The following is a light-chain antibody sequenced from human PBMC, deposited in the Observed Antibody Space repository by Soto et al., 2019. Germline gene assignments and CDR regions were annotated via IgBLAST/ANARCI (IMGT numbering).Light chain of an antibody. CDR1: QSDDSSY. Sequence: EIVLTQSPGTLSLSPGERATLSCRASQSDDSSYLAWYQQKPGQAPRLLIYGAASRATGISDRFSGSGSGTDFSLTISRLDPEDSAVYYCPQYGRPPQTFGQGTKVEI. V-gene: IGKV3-20*01. J-gene: IGKJ1*01. CDR2: GAA. CDR3: PQYGRPPQT.